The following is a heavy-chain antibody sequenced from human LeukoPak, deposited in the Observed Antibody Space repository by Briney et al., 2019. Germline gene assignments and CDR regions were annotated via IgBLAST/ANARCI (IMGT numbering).Heavy chain of an antibody. CDR3: ARDDDSSGYPLDAFDI. Sequence: GGSLRLSCAASGFTFSSYWMSWVRQAPGKGLEWVANIKQDGSEKYYVDSVKGRFTISRDSAKNSLYLQMNSLRAEDTAVYYCARDDDSSGYPLDAFDIWGQGTMVTVSS. CDR2: IKQDGSEK. V-gene: IGHV3-7*01. J-gene: IGHJ3*02. D-gene: IGHD3-22*01. CDR1: GFTFSSYW.